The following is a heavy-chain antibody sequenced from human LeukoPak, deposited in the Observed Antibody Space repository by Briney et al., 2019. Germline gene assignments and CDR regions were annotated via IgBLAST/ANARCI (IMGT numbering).Heavy chain of an antibody. V-gene: IGHV3-23*01. Sequence: PGGSLRLSCAVSGFTFSNYAMTWVRQAPGKGLEWVSVIFGSGGSTYYADSVKGRFTISRDNSKNTLYLQMNRLRAEDTAVYYCAKSDISAAGTFDSWGQGTLVTVSS. CDR3: AKSDISAAGTFDS. D-gene: IGHD6-13*01. CDR2: IFGSGGST. J-gene: IGHJ4*02. CDR1: GFTFSNYA.